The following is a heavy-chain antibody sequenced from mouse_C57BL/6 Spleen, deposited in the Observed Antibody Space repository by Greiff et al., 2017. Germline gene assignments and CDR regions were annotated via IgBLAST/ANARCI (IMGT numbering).Heavy chain of an antibody. CDR3: TRDLGRGYYAMDY. J-gene: IGHJ4*01. Sequence: DVMLVESGEGLVKPGGSLKLSCAASGFTFSSYAMSWVRQTPEKRLEWVAYISSGGDYIYYADTVKGRFTISRDNARNTLYLQMSSLKSEDTAMYYCTRDLGRGYYAMDYWGQGTSVTVSS. CDR1: GFTFSSYA. D-gene: IGHD4-1*01. V-gene: IGHV5-9-1*02. CDR2: ISSGGDYI.